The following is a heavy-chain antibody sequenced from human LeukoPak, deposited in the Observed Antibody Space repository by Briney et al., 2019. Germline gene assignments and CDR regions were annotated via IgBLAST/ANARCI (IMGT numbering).Heavy chain of an antibody. CDR1: GGTFSSYA. V-gene: IGHV1-69*13. D-gene: IGHD5-12*01. J-gene: IGHJ6*03. CDR2: IIPIFDTG. CDR3: ARVGYDSPIYMDV. Sequence: SVKVSCKASGGTFSSYAISWVRQAPGQGLEWMGGIIPIFDTGNYAQKFQGRVTITADESTSTAYMELSSLRSEDTAVYYCARVGYDSPIYMDVWGKGTTVTVSS.